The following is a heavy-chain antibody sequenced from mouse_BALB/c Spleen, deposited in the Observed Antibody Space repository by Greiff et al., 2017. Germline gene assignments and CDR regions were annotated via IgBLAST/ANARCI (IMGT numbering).Heavy chain of an antibody. Sequence: VQLKQSGAELVKPGASVKLSCTASGFNIKDTYMHWVKQRPEQGLEWIGRIDPANGNTKYDPKFQGKATITADTSSNTAYLQLSSLTSEDTAVYYCARSYYGSSYEGYYYAMDYWGQGTSVTVSS. CDR1: GFNIKDTY. D-gene: IGHD1-1*01. J-gene: IGHJ4*01. CDR3: ARSYYGSSYEGYYYAMDY. CDR2: IDPANGNT. V-gene: IGHV14-3*02.